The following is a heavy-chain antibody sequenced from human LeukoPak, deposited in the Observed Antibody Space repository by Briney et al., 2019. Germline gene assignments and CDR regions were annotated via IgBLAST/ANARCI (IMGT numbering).Heavy chain of an antibody. D-gene: IGHD2/OR15-2a*01. Sequence: GGSLRLSCAASGFTFSSYAMHWVRQAPGKGLEWVAVIRHDRSNKYYADSVKRRFTISRDNSKNTLYLQMNSLRAEDTAVYYCAKDQDYYYFDYWGQGTPVTVSS. J-gene: IGHJ4*02. CDR2: IRHDRSNK. V-gene: IGHV3-30*02. CDR3: AKDQDYYYFDY. CDR1: GFTFSSYA.